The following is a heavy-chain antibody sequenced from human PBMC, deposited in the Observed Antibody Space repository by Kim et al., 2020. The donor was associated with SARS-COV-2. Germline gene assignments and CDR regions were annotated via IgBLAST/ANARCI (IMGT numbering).Heavy chain of an antibody. J-gene: IGHJ4*02. V-gene: IGHV7-4-1*02. CDR1: GYTFTSYA. CDR3: ARDDRETLFGVVITTAPFDY. Sequence: ASVKVSCKASGYTFTSYAMNWVRQAPGQGLEWMGWINTNTGNPTYAQGFTGRFAFSLDTSVSTAYLQISSLKAEDTAVYYCARDDRETLFGVVITTAPFDYWGQVTLVTVSS. D-gene: IGHD3-3*01. CDR2: INTNTGNP.